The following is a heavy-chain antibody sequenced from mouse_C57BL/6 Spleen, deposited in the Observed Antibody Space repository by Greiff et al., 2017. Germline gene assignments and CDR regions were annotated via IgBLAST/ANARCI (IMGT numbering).Heavy chain of an antibody. CDR3: ARAYGSSAWFAY. CDR1: GFTFSSYG. D-gene: IGHD1-1*01. Sequence: EVKLVESGGDLVKPGGSLKLSCAASGFTFSSYGMSWVRQTPDKRLEWVATISSGGSYTYYPDSVKGRFTISRDNAKNTLYLQMSSLKSEDTAMYYCARAYGSSAWFAYWGQGTLVTVSA. V-gene: IGHV5-6*01. CDR2: ISSGGSYT. J-gene: IGHJ3*01.